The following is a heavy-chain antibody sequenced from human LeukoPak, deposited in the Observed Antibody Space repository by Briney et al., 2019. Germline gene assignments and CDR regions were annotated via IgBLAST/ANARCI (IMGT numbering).Heavy chain of an antibody. J-gene: IGHJ1*01. V-gene: IGHV3-30-3*01. CDR3: ARDRRGVVVVAATPTEIQH. CDR1: GFTFSGYA. D-gene: IGHD2-15*01. CDR2: ISYDGSNK. Sequence: PGGSLRLSCAASGFTFSGYAMHWVRQAPGKGLEWVAVISYDGSNKYYADSVKGRFTISRDNSKNTLYLQMNSLRAEDTAVYYCARDRRGVVVVAATPTEIQHWGQGTLVTVSS.